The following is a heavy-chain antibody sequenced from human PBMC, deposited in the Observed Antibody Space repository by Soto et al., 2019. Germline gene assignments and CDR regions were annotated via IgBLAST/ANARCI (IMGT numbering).Heavy chain of an antibody. CDR3: ARDIFAEYTHHWFDP. V-gene: IGHV1-3*01. J-gene: IGHJ5*02. CDR2: INGGNGDT. CDR1: GYTFSSLT. D-gene: IGHD5-18*01. Sequence: ASVKVSCKASGYTFSSLTIHWVRQAPGQRLEWMGWINGGNGDTKYSQKFQDRVTITRDTSASTAYIELSSLRSEDTAVYYCARDIFAEYTHHWFDPWGQGTLVTVSS.